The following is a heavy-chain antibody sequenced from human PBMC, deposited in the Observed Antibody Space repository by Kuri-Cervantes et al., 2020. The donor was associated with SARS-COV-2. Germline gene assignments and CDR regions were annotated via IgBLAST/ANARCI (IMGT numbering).Heavy chain of an antibody. CDR2: ISKGSDTI. V-gene: IGHV3-48*01. CDR3: ARGGEDFVQETRNWFEP. Sequence: LSLTCAASGFTFNTYSMDWVRLAPGKGLEWLAYISKGSDTIYYADSVKGRFTISRDNAKNSLFLQMNSLRADGTAVYYCARGGEDFVQETRNWFEPWGRGTQVTVSS. D-gene: IGHD2-8*01. CDR1: GFTFNTYS. J-gene: IGHJ5*02.